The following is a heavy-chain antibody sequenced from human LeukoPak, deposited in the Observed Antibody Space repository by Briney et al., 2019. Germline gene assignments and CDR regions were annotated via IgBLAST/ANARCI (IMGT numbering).Heavy chain of an antibody. CDR3: ARDITMVRGVMTAFDI. CDR2: IIPIFGTA. J-gene: IGHJ3*02. V-gene: IGHV1-69*05. CDR1: GGTFSSYA. D-gene: IGHD3-10*01. Sequence: SVKVSCKASGGTFSSYAISWVRQAPGQALEWMGGIIPIFGTANYAQKFQGRVTITTDESTSTAYMELSSLRSEDTAVYYCARDITMVRGVMTAFDIWGQGTMVTVSS.